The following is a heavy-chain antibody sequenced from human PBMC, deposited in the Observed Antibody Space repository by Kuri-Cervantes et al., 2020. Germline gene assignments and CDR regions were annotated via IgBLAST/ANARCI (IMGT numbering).Heavy chain of an antibody. CDR1: GFTFSSYG. D-gene: IGHD3-10*01. CDR2: IWYDGSNK. J-gene: IGHJ4*02. CDR3: ARGIYGSGSY. V-gene: IGHV3-33*01. Sequence: GESLKISCAASGFTFSSYGMHWVRQAPGKGLEWVAVIWYDGSNKYYADSVKGRFTISRDNAKNSLYLQMNSLRAEDTAVYYCARGIYGSGSYWGQGTLVTVSS.